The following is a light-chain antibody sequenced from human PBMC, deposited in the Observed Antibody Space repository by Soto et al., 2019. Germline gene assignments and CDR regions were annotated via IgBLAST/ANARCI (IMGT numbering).Light chain of an antibody. CDR2: GAS. J-gene: IGKJ4*01. Sequence: IVLTQSQGTMSLSPGDRATLSCMASQRVSSSFLAWYQQKPGQSTRHLIYGASSRATSIPDRLSGSGSGTAFPLAISRLEPEAFAGYYCQQYGSSPLTFGSGTKLEIK. CDR3: QQYGSSPLT. V-gene: IGKV3-20*01. CDR1: QRVSSSF.